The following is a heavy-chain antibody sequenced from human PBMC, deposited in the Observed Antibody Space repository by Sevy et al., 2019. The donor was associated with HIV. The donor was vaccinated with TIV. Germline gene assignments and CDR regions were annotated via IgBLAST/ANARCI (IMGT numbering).Heavy chain of an antibody. J-gene: IGHJ4*02. CDR2: LSFGGGEI. Sequence: GGSLRLSCAASGFTFSKYSMSWVRQPPGKGLEGGSTLSFGGGEINYADSVKGRFTISRDNSKSSVYLQMNNLRPEDTAVYYCAREGCTKPHDYWGQGTLVTVSS. CDR1: GFTFSKYS. V-gene: IGHV3-23*01. CDR3: AREGCTKPHDY. D-gene: IGHD2-8*01.